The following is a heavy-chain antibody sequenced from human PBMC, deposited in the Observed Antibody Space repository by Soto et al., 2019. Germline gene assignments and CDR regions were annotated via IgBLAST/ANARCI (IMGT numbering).Heavy chain of an antibody. CDR2: VNGDGSRT. J-gene: IGHJ4*02. Sequence: EVQLVESGGGLVQPGGSLRLSCAVSGFTFSSYWMHWVRQNPGKGLVWVSRVNGDGSRTSYADSVKGRFTISRDNAKNTLYLQMNSLRADDTAVYYCARVGYGDYHFDYWGQGALVTVSS. V-gene: IGHV3-74*01. CDR3: ARVGYGDYHFDY. D-gene: IGHD4-17*01. CDR1: GFTFSSYW.